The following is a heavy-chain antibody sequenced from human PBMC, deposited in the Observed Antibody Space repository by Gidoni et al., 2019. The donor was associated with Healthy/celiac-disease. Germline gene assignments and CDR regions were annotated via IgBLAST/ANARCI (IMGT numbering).Heavy chain of an antibody. J-gene: IGHJ3*02. V-gene: IGHV3-23*01. CDR1: GFTFRSYS. CDR2: ISGSGGST. CDR3: AKDWGYYYDSSGLGAFDI. Sequence: EVQLLESGGGLVQPGGSLRLSCAASGFTFRSYSMSWVRQAPGKGLEWVSAISGSGGSTYYADSVKGRFTISRDNSKNTLYLQMNSLRAEDTAVYYCAKDWGYYYDSSGLGAFDIWGQGTMVTVSS. D-gene: IGHD3-22*01.